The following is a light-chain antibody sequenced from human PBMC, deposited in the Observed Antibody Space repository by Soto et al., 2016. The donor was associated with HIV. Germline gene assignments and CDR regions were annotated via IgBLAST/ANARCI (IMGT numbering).Light chain of an antibody. CDR2: DDS. CDR1: NIGSKN. Sequence: SYELTQPPSVSVAPGQTASITCGGSNIGSKNVHWYQQKPGQAPVLVVYDDSHRPSGIPERYAGSNFGNTATLTISRGEVGDEADYYCQVWDSANDHWIFGGGTKADRP. CDR3: QVWDSANDHWI. J-gene: IGLJ2*01. V-gene: IGLV3-21*02.